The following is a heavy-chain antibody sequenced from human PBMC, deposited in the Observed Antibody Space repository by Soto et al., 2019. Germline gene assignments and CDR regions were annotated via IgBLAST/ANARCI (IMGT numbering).Heavy chain of an antibody. D-gene: IGHD1-26*01. J-gene: IGHJ4*02. CDR1: GYTFTGYY. CDR3: ARGRSGQIVVFY. Sequence: ASVKVSCKVSGYTFTGYYMHWVRQAPGQGLEWMGWINPNSGGTNYAQKFQGRVTMTRDTSISTAYMELSRLRSDDTAVYYCARGRSGQIVVFYWGQGTPVTVSS. V-gene: IGHV1-2*02. CDR2: INPNSGGT.